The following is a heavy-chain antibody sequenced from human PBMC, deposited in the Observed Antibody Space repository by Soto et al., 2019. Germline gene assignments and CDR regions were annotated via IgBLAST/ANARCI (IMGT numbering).Heavy chain of an antibody. Sequence: EVQLVESGGGLVKPGGSLRLSCAASGFSFSNTWMNWVRQAPGKGLEWVGRTKGGTPEYAAPVKGRFTISRDDSKDTLYLQMNSLETEDTGVYYCTTDKDCHLNRCYLDHWGQGTLVTVSS. CDR2: TKGGTP. J-gene: IGHJ4*02. CDR1: GFSFSNTW. CDR3: TTDKDCHLNRCYLDH. D-gene: IGHD3-16*02. V-gene: IGHV3-15*07.